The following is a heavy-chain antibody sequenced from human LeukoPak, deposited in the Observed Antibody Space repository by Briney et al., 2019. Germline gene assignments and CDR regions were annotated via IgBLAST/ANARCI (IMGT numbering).Heavy chain of an antibody. CDR3: VRLLAEGNY. V-gene: IGHV1-2*02. D-gene: IGHD2-15*01. J-gene: IGHJ4*02. Sequence: ASVTVSCKASGYIFTDYYMHWVRQAPGQGLEWMGWINANSGDTNYPQKFQGRVTMTRDTAISTAYMEVNRLRYDDTAVYYCVRLLAEGNYWGQGTLVTVSS. CDR1: GYIFTDYY. CDR2: INANSGDT.